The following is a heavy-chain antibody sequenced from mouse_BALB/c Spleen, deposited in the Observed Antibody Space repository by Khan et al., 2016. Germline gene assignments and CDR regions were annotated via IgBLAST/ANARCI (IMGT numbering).Heavy chain of an antibody. CDR2: IDPANGNT. J-gene: IGHJ3*01. CDR3: ARSPYEYDVGFAY. V-gene: IGHV14-3*02. CDR1: GFNIKDTY. Sequence: VRLQQSGAELVKPGASVKLSCTASGFNIKDTYMHWVKQRPEQGLEWIGRIDPANGNTKYDPKFQGKATITADTSSNTAYLQLSSLTSEVTAVYYCARSPYEYDVGFAYWGQGTLVTVSA. D-gene: IGHD2-4*01.